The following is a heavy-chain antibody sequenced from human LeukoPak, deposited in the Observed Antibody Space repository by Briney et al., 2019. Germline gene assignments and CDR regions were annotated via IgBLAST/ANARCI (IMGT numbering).Heavy chain of an antibody. Sequence: SVKVSCKASGGTFSGYAISWVRQAPGQGLEWMGGIIPIFGTANYAQKFQGRVTITADESTSTAYMELSSLRSEDTAVYYCARGVWGSYRSNFDYWGQGTLVTVSS. J-gene: IGHJ4*02. CDR3: ARGVWGSYRSNFDY. D-gene: IGHD3-16*02. CDR1: GGTFSGYA. V-gene: IGHV1-69*13. CDR2: IIPIFGTA.